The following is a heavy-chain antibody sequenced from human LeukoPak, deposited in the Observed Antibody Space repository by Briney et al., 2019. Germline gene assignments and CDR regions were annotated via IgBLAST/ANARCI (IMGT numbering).Heavy chain of an antibody. CDR1: GFTFSSYA. V-gene: IGHV3-23*01. CDR3: ARDHVDYGGKLHYYYYYGMDV. J-gene: IGHJ6*02. D-gene: IGHD4-23*01. Sequence: AGGSLRLSCAASGFTFSSYAMSWVRQAPGKGLEWVSAISGSGGSTYYADSVKGRFTISRDNSKNTLYLQMNSLRAEDTAVYYCARDHVDYGGKLHYYYYYGMDVWGQGTTVTVSS. CDR2: ISGSGGST.